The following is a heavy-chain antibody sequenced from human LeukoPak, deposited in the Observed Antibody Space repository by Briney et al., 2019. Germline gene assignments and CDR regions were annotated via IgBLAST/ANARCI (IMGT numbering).Heavy chain of an antibody. CDR2: ISSSSSTI. J-gene: IGHJ4*02. Sequence: PGGSLRLSCAASGFTFSSYSMNWVRQAPGKGLEWVSYISSSSSTIYYADSVKGRFTISRDNAKNSLYLQMNSLRAEDTAVYYCARDGRLRFCDYWGQGTLVTVSS. CDR1: GFTFSSYS. D-gene: IGHD5-12*01. CDR3: ARDGRLRFCDY. V-gene: IGHV3-48*01.